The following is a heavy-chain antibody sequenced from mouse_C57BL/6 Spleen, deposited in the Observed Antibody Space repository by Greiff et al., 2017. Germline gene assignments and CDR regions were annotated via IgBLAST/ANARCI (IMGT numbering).Heavy chain of an antibody. CDR3: ARNYGSSSSYWYFDV. Sequence: EVQLQESGAELVKPGASVKLSCTASGFNIKDYYMHWVKQRTEQGLEWIGRIDPEDGETKYAPKFQGKATITADTSSNTAYLQLSSLTSEDTAVXYCARNYGSSSSYWYFDVWGTGTTVTVSS. J-gene: IGHJ1*03. D-gene: IGHD1-1*01. CDR1: GFNIKDYY. CDR2: IDPEDGET. V-gene: IGHV14-2*01.